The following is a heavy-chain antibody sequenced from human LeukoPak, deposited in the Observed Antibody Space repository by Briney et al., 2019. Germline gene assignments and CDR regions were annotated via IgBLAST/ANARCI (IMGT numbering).Heavy chain of an antibody. CDR2: ISSSGSTI. CDR1: GFTFSSYE. D-gene: IGHD1-26*01. V-gene: IGHV3-48*03. J-gene: IGHJ4*02. Sequence: GGSLRLSCAASGFTFSSYEMNWVRQAPGKGLEWVSYISSSGSTIYYADSVKGRFTISRDNAKNSLYLQMNSLRAEDTAVYYCAKDLRSSADSKMGAADYWGQGTLVTVSS. CDR3: AKDLRSSADSKMGAADY.